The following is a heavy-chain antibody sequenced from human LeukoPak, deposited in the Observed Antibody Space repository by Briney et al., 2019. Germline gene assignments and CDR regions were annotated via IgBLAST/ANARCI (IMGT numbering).Heavy chain of an antibody. CDR2: INEDGSEK. CDR1: GFTFSRFW. CDR3: ARDKVITGTQYDAYDI. V-gene: IGHV3-7*04. D-gene: IGHD1-20*01. J-gene: IGHJ3*02. Sequence: PGGSLRLSCAASGFTFSRFWMTWVRQAPGKGLVWVANINEDGSEKHYVDSVEGRFTISRDNAKNSLYLQVNSLRAEDTAVYYCARDKVITGTQYDAYDIWGHGTMVTVSS.